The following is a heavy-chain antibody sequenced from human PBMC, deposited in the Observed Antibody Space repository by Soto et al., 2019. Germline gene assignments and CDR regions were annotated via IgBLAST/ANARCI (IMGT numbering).Heavy chain of an antibody. Sequence: GSLRLSCAASGFTFSSYALHWVRQAPGKGLEWVAVISNDGSTYYAGSVKGRFTISRDNSKSTLYLQMTSLRAEDTAVYYCARQYSMTFDYWAQGTLVTVSS. J-gene: IGHJ4*02. CDR3: ARQYSMTFDY. CDR2: ISNDGST. D-gene: IGHD1-26*01. CDR1: GFTFSSYA. V-gene: IGHV3-30-3*01.